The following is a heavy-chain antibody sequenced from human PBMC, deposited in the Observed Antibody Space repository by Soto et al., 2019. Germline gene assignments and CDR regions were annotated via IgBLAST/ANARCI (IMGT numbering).Heavy chain of an antibody. J-gene: IGHJ5*02. V-gene: IGHV3-48*02. CDR2: ISSSSSTI. CDR3: AREAPRDLDSFDP. CDR1: GFTFSSYS. Sequence: EVQLVESGGGLVQPGGSLRLSCAASGFTFSSYSMNWVRQAPGKGLEGVSYISSSSSTIYYEDSVKCRFTISRDNAKNALYLQINTLRDEDTSVYYFAREAPRDLDSFDPWGQGTLVTVYS.